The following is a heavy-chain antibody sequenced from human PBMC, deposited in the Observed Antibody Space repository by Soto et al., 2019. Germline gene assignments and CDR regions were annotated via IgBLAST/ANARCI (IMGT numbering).Heavy chain of an antibody. CDR1: GYTFTTYG. D-gene: IGHD4-4*01. V-gene: IGHV1-18*01. Sequence: GASVKVSCKASGYTFTTYGISWARQAPGQGLEWMGWISANNGNTNYAQKLQGRVTMTTDTSTSTAYMELRSLRSDDTAVYYCARVVGSNYRWFDPWGQGTLVTVSS. CDR2: ISANNGNT. CDR3: ARVVGSNYRWFDP. J-gene: IGHJ5*02.